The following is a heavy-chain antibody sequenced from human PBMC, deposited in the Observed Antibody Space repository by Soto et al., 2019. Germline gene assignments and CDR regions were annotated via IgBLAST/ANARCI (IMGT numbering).Heavy chain of an antibody. J-gene: IGHJ4*02. V-gene: IGHV3-48*03. D-gene: IGHD5-12*01. CDR3: VRGETWLQLSYYFDY. CDR1: GFTFSSYE. Sequence: TGGSLRLSCAASGFTFSSYEMNWVRQAPGKGLEWVSYISTSGSTIYYADSVKGRFTISRDNAKNSLYLQMYTLRAEDTAVYYCVRGETWLQLSYYFDYWGQGTLVTVSS. CDR2: ISTSGSTI.